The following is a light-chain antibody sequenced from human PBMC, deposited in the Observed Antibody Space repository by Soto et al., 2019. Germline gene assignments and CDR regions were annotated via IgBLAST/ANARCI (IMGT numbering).Light chain of an antibody. CDR2: WAS. V-gene: IGKV4-1*01. CDR1: QSVLYSSNNKNY. CDR3: QQYYITPLT. Sequence: DIVMTQSPDSLAVSLGERATINCKSSQSVLYSSNNKNYLAWYQQKPGQPPNLLIYWASTRESGVPDRFSGSGSGTDFTLTISSLKAEDVAVYFCQQYYITPLTFGGGTKVEIK. J-gene: IGKJ4*01.